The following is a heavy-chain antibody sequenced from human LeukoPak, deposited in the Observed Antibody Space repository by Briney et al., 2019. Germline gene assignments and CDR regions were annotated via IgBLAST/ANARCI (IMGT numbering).Heavy chain of an antibody. CDR2: IYRGGST. D-gene: IGHD2-21*01. Sequence: GGSLRLSCAASGFTVSNNYMSWVRQAPGKGLGWVSIIYRGGSTYYADSVKDRFTISRDNSKNTVYLQMNSLRAEDTAVYYCVRELPPVVQYYFDHWGPGTLVTVSS. CDR1: GFTVSNNY. CDR3: VRELPPVVQYYFDH. J-gene: IGHJ4*02. V-gene: IGHV3-66*01.